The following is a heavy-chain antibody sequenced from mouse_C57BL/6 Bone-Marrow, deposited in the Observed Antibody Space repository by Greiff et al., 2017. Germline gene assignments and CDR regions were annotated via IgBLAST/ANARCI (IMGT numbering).Heavy chain of an antibody. CDR2: IHPNSGST. V-gene: IGHV1-64*01. Sequence: QVQLQQPGAELVKPGASVKLSCKASGYTFTSYWMHWVKQRPGQGLEWIGMIHPNSGSTNYNEKFKSKATLTVDKSSSTAYMQLSSLTSEDSAVYYCERWRFYWYFDVWGTGTTVTVSS. CDR3: ERWRFYWYFDV. J-gene: IGHJ1*03. CDR1: GYTFTSYW.